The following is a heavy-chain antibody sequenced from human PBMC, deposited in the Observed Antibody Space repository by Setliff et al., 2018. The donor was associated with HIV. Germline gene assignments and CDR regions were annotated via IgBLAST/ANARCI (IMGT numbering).Heavy chain of an antibody. CDR3: ARGRDGYNYLLREDY. CDR1: GYTFTSYY. V-gene: IGHV1-46*01. D-gene: IGHD5-12*01. Sequence: GASVKVSCKASGYTFTSYYMHWVRQAPGQGLEWMGIINPSGGSTNYAQKFKGRVTMTRDTSTSTVYMELSGLRSEDTAVYYCARGRDGYNYLLREDYWGQGTLVTVSS. CDR2: INPSGGST. J-gene: IGHJ4*02.